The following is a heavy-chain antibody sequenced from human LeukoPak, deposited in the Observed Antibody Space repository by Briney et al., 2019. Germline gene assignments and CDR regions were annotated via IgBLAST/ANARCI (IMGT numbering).Heavy chain of an antibody. CDR2: INAGNGNT. CDR1: GYTFTSYA. V-gene: IGHV1-3*01. J-gene: IGHJ5*02. D-gene: IGHD2-2*01. Sequence: ASVKVSCKASGYTFTSYAMHWVRQAPGQRLEWMGWINAGNGNTKYSQKFQGRVTITRDTSASTAYMELSSLRSEDTAVYYCAREKVAGYCSSTSCNWFDPWGQEPWSPSPQ. CDR3: AREKVAGYCSSTSCNWFDP.